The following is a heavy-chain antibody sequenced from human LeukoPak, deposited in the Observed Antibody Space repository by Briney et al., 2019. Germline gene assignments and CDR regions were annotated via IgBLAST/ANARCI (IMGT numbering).Heavy chain of an antibody. J-gene: IGHJ4*02. CDR2: INYSGDT. CDR1: GVSISSSSYY. D-gene: IGHD1-20*01. CDR3: VRLQAVTGNFDY. Sequence: SETLSLTCTVSGVSISSSSYYWGGIRQPPGKGLEWIETINYSGDTYYNPSLKSRVTISVDSSKNQFFLKLSSVTAADTAVYYCVRLQAVTGNFDYWGQGALVTVSS. V-gene: IGHV4-39*07.